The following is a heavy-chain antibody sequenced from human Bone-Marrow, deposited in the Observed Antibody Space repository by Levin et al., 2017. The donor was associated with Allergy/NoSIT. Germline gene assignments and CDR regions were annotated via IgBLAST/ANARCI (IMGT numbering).Heavy chain of an antibody. CDR2: ISYDGSDK. CDR1: GFSFSNYG. CDR3: AKEMRYNDFWSGYGMDV. D-gene: IGHD3-3*01. Sequence: GASVKVSCAASGFSFSNYGMHWARQAPGKGLEWVAVISYDGSDKHYGDSVKDRFIISRDNSKNTLYLQMNSLRPEDTAVYYCAKEMRYNDFWSGYGMDVWGQGTTVTVSS. V-gene: IGHV3-30*18. J-gene: IGHJ6*02.